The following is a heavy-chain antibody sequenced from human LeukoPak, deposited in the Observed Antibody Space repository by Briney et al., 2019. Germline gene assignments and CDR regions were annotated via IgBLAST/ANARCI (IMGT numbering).Heavy chain of an antibody. CDR1: GFTFSSYA. D-gene: IGHD4-23*01. V-gene: IGHV3-23*01. CDR3: AKDLPTVATGYFDL. J-gene: IGHJ2*01. Sequence: GGSLRLSCTASGFTFSSYAMSWVRQAPGKRLEWVSTITGNDGSTYYADSVKGRFTISGDNSKNTLDLQMNSLRVEDTAVYYCAKDLPTVATGYFDLWGRGALVIVSS. CDR2: ITGNDGST.